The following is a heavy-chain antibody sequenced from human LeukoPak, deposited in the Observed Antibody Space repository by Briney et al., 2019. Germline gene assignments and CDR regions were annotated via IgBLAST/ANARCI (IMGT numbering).Heavy chain of an antibody. CDR3: ARDRQWLVPDPYYYYYMDV. V-gene: IGHV4-61*02. J-gene: IGHJ6*03. D-gene: IGHD6-19*01. CDR1: GGSISSGSYY. CDR2: IYTSGST. Sequence: SETLSLTCTVSGGSISSGSYYWSWIRQPAGKGLEWIGRIYTSGSTNYNPSPKSRVTISVDTPKNQFSLKLSSVTAADTAVYYCARDRQWLVPDPYYYYYMDVWGKGTTVTISS.